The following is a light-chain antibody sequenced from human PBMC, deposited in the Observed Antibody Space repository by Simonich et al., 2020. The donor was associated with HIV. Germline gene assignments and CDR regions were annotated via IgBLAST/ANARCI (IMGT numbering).Light chain of an antibody. J-gene: IGKJ1*01. CDR3: QQYNRYWT. CDR1: QSISSW. CDR2: KAS. V-gene: IGKV1-5*03. Sequence: DIQMTQSPSTLSASVGDRVTITCRASQSISSWLAWYQQKPGKAPKLLIYKASSLESGVPSRFSGSGSGTEFTLTMSSLQPDDFATYYCQQYNRYWTFGQGTKVEIK.